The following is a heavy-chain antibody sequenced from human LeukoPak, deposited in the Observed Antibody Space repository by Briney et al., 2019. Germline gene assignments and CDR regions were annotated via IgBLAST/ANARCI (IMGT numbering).Heavy chain of an antibody. D-gene: IGHD3-22*01. CDR3: AKDYDSSGYYRGGDY. Sequence: GGSLRLSCAASGFTFSSYDMTWVRQAPGRGLEWVSSIRPSGDNTYYGDSVKGRFTISRDNSKNTLYLQMNSLRAEDTAVYYCAKDYDSSGYYRGGDYWGQGTLVTVSS. J-gene: IGHJ4*02. CDR2: IRPSGDNT. V-gene: IGHV3-23*01. CDR1: GFTFSSYD.